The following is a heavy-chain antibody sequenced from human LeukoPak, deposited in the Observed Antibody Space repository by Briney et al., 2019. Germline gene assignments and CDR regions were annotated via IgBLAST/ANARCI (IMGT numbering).Heavy chain of an antibody. CDR2: INPNSGGT. Sequence: ASVKVSCKPSGYTFSGFYIHWVRQAPGQGLEWMGWINPNSGGTNYAQKFQGRVTMTRDTSISTAYMELSRLRSDDTAVYYCARETGMTTVFDYWGQGTLVTVSS. CDR3: ARETGMTTVFDY. V-gene: IGHV1-2*02. D-gene: IGHD4-11*01. CDR1: GYTFSGFY. J-gene: IGHJ4*02.